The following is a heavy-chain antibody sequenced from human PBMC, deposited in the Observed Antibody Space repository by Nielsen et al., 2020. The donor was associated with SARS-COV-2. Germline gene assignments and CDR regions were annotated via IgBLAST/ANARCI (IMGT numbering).Heavy chain of an antibody. CDR1: GYTFTSYG. CDR2: ISGFSGNT. CDR3: ARGLKKGVIVVVVAATLMYWFDP. V-gene: IGHV1-18*01. D-gene: IGHD2-15*01. Sequence: ASVKVSCKASGYTFTSYGISWVRQAPGQGLEWMGWISGFSGNTNYAQKLQGRVTMTRNTSISTAYMELSSLRSEDTAVYYCARGLKKGVIVVVVAATLMYWFDPWGQGTLVTVSS. J-gene: IGHJ5*02.